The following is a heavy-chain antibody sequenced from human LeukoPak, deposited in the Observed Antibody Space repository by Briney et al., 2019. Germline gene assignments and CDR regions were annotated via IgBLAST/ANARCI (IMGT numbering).Heavy chain of an antibody. CDR1: GDSVSSNSVA. Sequence: SQTLSLTCAISGDSVSSNSVAWTWIRLSPSRGLEWLGRTYYRSKWFYDYAVSAKSRITINPDTSKNQFSLQLNSVTPEDTAVYYCAGTGSYFRFWDQGTLVTVSS. CDR2: TYYRSKWFY. J-gene: IGHJ4*02. V-gene: IGHV6-1*01. CDR3: AGTGSYFRF. D-gene: IGHD1-26*01.